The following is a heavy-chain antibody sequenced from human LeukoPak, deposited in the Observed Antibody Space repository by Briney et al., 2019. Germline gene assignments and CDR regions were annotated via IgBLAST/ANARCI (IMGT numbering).Heavy chain of an antibody. Sequence: ASVKVSCKVSGYTLTELSMHWVRQAPGKGLEWMGGFDPEDGETIYAQKFQGRVTMTEDTSTDTAYMELSSLRSEDTAVYYCASRYCSTPSCPSSYGMDVWGQGTTVTVSS. CDR3: ASRYCSTPSCPSSYGMDV. V-gene: IGHV1-24*01. J-gene: IGHJ6*02. CDR2: FDPEDGET. D-gene: IGHD2-2*01. CDR1: GYTLTELS.